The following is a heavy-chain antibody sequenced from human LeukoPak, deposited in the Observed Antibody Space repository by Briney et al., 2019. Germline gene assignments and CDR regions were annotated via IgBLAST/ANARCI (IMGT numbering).Heavy chain of an antibody. CDR1: GYTFTSYD. Sequence: ASVKVSFKASGYTFTSYDINWVRQATGQGLEWMGWMNPNSGNTGYAQKFQGRVTMTRNTSISKAYMELSSLRSEDTAVYYCARGVDIVATIKSRDYYYYMDVWGKGTTVTISS. CDR3: ARGVDIVATIKSRDYYYYMDV. CDR2: MNPNSGNT. V-gene: IGHV1-8*01. J-gene: IGHJ6*03. D-gene: IGHD5-12*01.